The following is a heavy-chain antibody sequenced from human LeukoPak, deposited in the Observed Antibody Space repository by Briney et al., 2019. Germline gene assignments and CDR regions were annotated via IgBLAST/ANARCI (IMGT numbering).Heavy chain of an antibody. V-gene: IGHV4-4*07. J-gene: IGHJ6*03. CDR3: ARDQRGKGGYYYYMDV. D-gene: IGHD3-16*01. Sequence: PSETLSLTCTVSGGSISSYYWSWIRQPAGKGLEWIGRIYTSGSTNYNPSLKSRVTMSVDTSKNQFSLKLSSVTAADTAVYYCARDQRGKGGYYYYMDVWGKGTTVTVSS. CDR1: GGSISSYY. CDR2: IYTSGST.